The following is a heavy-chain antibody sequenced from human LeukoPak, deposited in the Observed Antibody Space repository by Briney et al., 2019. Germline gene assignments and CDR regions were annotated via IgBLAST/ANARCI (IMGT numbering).Heavy chain of an antibody. V-gene: IGHV3-21*01. CDR1: GFTFSTFS. J-gene: IGHJ3*01. CDR3: ARRTFPNDAFDV. Sequence: GGSLRLSCAASGFTFSTFSMNWVRQTPGKGLEWVSAISGSGSDIYYADSVKGRFTISRDNPKRSLYLQMNSLRAEDTAVYYCARRTFPNDAFDVWGQGTVVTVSS. D-gene: IGHD1-7*01. CDR2: ISGSGSDI.